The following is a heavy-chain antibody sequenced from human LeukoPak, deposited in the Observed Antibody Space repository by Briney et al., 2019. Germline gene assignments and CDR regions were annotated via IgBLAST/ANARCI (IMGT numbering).Heavy chain of an antibody. CDR2: IRSKTDGGAI. V-gene: IGHV3-15*01. CDR3: TTERYFDSSGHHPFSH. Sequence: GGSLRLSCAASGFTFNNAWMSWVRQAPGKGLEWVGRIRSKTDGGAIDYAAPVQGGFTLSGDDSKNTLYLQMNSLKTEDTGVYYCTTERYFDSSGHHPFSHWGQGTLVTVSS. D-gene: IGHD3-22*01. J-gene: IGHJ4*02. CDR1: GFTFNNAW.